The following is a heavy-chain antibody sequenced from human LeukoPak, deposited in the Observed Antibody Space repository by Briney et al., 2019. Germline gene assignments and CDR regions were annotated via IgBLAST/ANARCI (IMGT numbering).Heavy chain of an antibody. CDR3: ARDRWEGYDILTGNYYHYGMDV. J-gene: IGHJ6*02. V-gene: IGHV4-59*01. D-gene: IGHD3-9*01. CDR2: IYYTRST. CDR1: GDSISTYY. Sequence: PSETLSLTCTVSGDSISTYYWTWIRQPPGKGLEWSGHIYYTRSTDYNPSLKSRVTISVDTSKNQFSLKLNSVTAADTAVYFCARDRWEGYDILTGNYYHYGMDVWGQGTTVTVSS.